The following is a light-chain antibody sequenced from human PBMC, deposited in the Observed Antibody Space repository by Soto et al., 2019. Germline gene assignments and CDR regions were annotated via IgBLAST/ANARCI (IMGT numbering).Light chain of an antibody. CDR1: RSVSSSY. V-gene: IGKV3-20*01. J-gene: IGKJ1*01. CDR2: GAS. CDR3: QQYGSSPQT. Sequence: EIVLTQSPGTLSLSPGERATLSCRASRSVSSSYLAWYQQKPGQAPRLLIYGASSRATGIPDRFSGSGSGIDFTLTISRLEPEDFAVYYCQQYGSSPQTFGQGTKVEIK.